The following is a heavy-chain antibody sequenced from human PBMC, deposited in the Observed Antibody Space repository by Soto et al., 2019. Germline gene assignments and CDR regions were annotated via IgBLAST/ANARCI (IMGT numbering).Heavy chain of an antibody. CDR3: ARGRSSGRTYYYYYMDV. CDR2: MNPNSGNT. V-gene: IGHV1-8*01. D-gene: IGHD6-19*01. J-gene: IGHJ6*03. CDR1: GYTFTSYD. Sequence: ASVKVSCKASGYTFTSYDINWVRQATGQGLEWMGWMNPNSGNTGYAQKFQGRVTMTRNTSISTAYMELSSLRSEDTAVYYCARGRSSGRTYYYYYMDVWGKGTTVTVSS.